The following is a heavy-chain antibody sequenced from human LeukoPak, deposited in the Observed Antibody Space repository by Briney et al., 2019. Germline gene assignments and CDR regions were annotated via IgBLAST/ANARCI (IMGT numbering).Heavy chain of an antibody. V-gene: IGHV4-39*07. Sequence: SETLSLTCTVSGDSISSSSYYWGWIRQPPGKGLECIGTIYYSGDTYYNPSLKSRVTISVDTSKNQFSLKLSSVTAADTAVYYCARGKTGYSSGWYVHPHGYYYYYMDVWGKGTTVTISS. J-gene: IGHJ6*03. CDR2: IYYSGDT. D-gene: IGHD6-19*01. CDR3: ARGKTGYSSGWYVHPHGYYYYYMDV. CDR1: GDSISSSSYY.